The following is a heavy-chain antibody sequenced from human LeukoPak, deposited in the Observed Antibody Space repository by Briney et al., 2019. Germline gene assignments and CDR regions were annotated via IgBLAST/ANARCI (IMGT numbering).Heavy chain of an antibody. CDR1: GFTFSSYA. CDR2: ISGSGGST. J-gene: IGHJ4*02. V-gene: IGHV3-23*01. CDR3: ARDGDGYYY. D-gene: IGHD5-18*01. Sequence: PGGSLRLSCAASGFTFSSYAMSWVRQAPGKGLEWVSAISGSGGSTYYADSVKGRFTISRDNSKNTLYLQMNSLRPEDTAMYYCARDGDGYYYWGQGTLVTVSS.